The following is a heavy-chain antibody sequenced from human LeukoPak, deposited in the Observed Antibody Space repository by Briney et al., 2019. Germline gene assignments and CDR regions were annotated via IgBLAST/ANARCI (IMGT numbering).Heavy chain of an antibody. CDR3: ARGQPRNFDSSGYYSGGFYDYDF. Sequence: PSETLSLTCAASGGSFSGHYWSWIRQPPGKGLEWIGEINQSGSAKYNPSLKSRVSISVHLSKNEFSLELNSVTAADTAVYYCARGQPRNFDSSGYYSGGFYDYDFWGQGTQVTVSS. CDR2: INQSGSA. V-gene: IGHV4-34*01. D-gene: IGHD3-22*01. J-gene: IGHJ4*02. CDR1: GGSFSGHY.